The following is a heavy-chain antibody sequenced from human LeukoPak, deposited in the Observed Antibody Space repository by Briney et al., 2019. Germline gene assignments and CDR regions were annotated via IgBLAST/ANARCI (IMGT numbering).Heavy chain of an antibody. CDR3: GAGYCSGGSCYSDYYYGMDV. V-gene: IGHV1-58*01. CDR1: GFTFTSSA. J-gene: IGHJ6*04. Sequence: SVKVSCKASGFTFTSSAVQWVRQARGQRLEWIGWIVVGSGNTNYAQKFQERVTITRDMSTSTAYMELSSLRSEDTAVYYCGAGYCSGGSCYSDYYYGMDVWGKGTTVTVSS. D-gene: IGHD2-15*01. CDR2: IVVGSGNT.